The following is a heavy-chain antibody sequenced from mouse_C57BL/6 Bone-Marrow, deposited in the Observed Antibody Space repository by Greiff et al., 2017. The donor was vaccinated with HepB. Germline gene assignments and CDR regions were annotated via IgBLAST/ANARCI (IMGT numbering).Heavy chain of an antibody. V-gene: IGHV14-4*01. J-gene: IGHJ3*01. CDR2: IDPENGDT. CDR1: GFNIKDDY. CDR3: TPNWGAY. D-gene: IGHD4-1*02. Sequence: EVKLVESGAELVRPGASVKLSCTASGFNIKDDYMHWVKQRPEQGLEWIGWIDPENGDTEYASKFQGKATITADTSSNTAYLQLSSLTSEDTAVYYCTPNWGAYWGQGTLVTVSA.